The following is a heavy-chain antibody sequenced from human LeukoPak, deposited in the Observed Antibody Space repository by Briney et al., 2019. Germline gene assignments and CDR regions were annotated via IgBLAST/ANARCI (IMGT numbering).Heavy chain of an antibody. J-gene: IGHJ4*02. V-gene: IGHV3-23*01. Sequence: GGSLRLSCTASGFTFSSYAMNWVRLAPGKGLEWVSGIGAGGTFTYYADSVKGRFTISRDNSRNTLYLQMNSLRADDTAVYYCAEDLDYTTYGYYFDYWGQGTLVTVSS. CDR3: AEDLDYTTYGYYFDY. D-gene: IGHD4-11*01. CDR1: GFTFSSYA. CDR2: IGAGGTFT.